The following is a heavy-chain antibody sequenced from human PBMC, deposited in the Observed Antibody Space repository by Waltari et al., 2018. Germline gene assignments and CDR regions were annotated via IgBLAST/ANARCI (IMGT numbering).Heavy chain of an antibody. D-gene: IGHD2-8*01. Sequence: QVQLVQSGAEVKKPGASVKVSCKASGYTFTGYTIHWVRQAPGQGLEGMGWSNADNGNTKYSQEFQGRVTITRDTSANTADMELSSRRSEDTAVYYCARAYCINGVCYSGYYFDYWGQGTLVTVSS. CDR2: SNADNGNT. CDR1: GYTFTGYT. CDR3: ARAYCINGVCYSGYYFDY. V-gene: IGHV1-3*01. J-gene: IGHJ4*02.